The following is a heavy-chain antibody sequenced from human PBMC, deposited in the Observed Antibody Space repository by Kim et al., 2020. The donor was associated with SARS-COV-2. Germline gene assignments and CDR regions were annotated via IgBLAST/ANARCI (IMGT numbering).Heavy chain of an antibody. J-gene: IGHJ6*02. CDR1: GFTFSRFA. CDR2: ISIDGTKK. D-gene: IGHD2-15*01. Sequence: GGSLRLSCAASGFTFSRFAMHWVRQAPGKGLEWVAVISIDGTKKDYADSGKGRFTISRDNSKNTLYLQMNSLRAEDTAVYYCVSCMVVVSVPGYYYGMDVWGQGPTVTVSS. V-gene: IGHV3-30-3*01. CDR3: VSCMVVVSVPGYYYGMDV.